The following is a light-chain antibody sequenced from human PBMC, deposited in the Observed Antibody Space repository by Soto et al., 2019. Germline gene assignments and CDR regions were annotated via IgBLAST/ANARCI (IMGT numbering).Light chain of an antibody. Sequence: ETGMTQSPDTLSVSPGESATLSCRASRDVSTNLAWFQQKPGQTPRLVLYGASKRATGIPARFSGSGSGTHFTLTISSLQSEDFGVYYCQHYNNWPPYSFGQGTKVDIK. V-gene: IGKV3-15*01. J-gene: IGKJ2*03. CDR2: GAS. CDR1: RDVSTN. CDR3: QHYNNWPPYS.